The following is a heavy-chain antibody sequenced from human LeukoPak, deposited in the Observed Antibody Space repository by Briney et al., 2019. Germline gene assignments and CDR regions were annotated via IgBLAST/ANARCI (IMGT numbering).Heavy chain of an antibody. V-gene: IGHV7-4-1*02. CDR1: GYTFTNYA. CDR2: INTNTGNP. J-gene: IGHJ5*02. CDR3: ARYYDTKARGWFDH. Sequence: ASVKVSCKASGYTFTNYAMNWVRQAPGQGLEWMGWINTNTGNPTYAQGFTGRFVFSLDTSVSTAYLQISSLKAEDTAVYYCARYYDTKARGWFDHWGQGTLVTVSS. D-gene: IGHD3-22*01.